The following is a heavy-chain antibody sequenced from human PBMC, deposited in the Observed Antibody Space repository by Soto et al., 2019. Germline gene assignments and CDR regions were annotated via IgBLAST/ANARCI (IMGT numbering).Heavy chain of an antibody. D-gene: IGHD4-17*01. Sequence: QVQLVESGGGVVQPGRSLRLSCAASGFTFSSYGMHWVRQAPGKGLEWVAVISYDGSNKYYADSVKGRFTISRDNSKNTLYLQMNSLRAEDTPVYYCAKTTDGDYELDYWGQGTLVTVSS. CDR2: ISYDGSNK. V-gene: IGHV3-30*18. CDR1: GFTFSSYG. CDR3: AKTTDGDYELDY. J-gene: IGHJ4*02.